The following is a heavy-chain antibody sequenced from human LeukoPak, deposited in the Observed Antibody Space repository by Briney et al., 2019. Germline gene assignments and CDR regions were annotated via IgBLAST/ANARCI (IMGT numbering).Heavy chain of an antibody. CDR2: ISSSGSTI. V-gene: IGHV3-48*03. CDR1: GFTFSSYE. CDR3: ARNGDSSGYPTPNWFDP. D-gene: IGHD3-22*01. Sequence: GGSLRLSCAASGFTFSSYEMNWVRQAPGKGLDWVSYISSSGSTIYYADSVKGRFTISRDNAKNSLYLQMNSLRAEDTAVYYCARNGDSSGYPTPNWFDPWGQGTLVTVSS. J-gene: IGHJ5*02.